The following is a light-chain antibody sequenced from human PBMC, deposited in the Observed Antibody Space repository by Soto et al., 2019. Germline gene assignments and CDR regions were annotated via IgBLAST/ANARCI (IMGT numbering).Light chain of an antibody. Sequence: AIQMTQSPSSLSASVGDRVTITCRASQAIRNDLGWYQQKPGRAPKFLIYAASSLTSGVPSRFSGSGSGTDFTLAITSLQPEDFATYYCLQDYTFPWTFGQGTKVEIK. CDR2: AAS. CDR3: LQDYTFPWT. CDR1: QAIRND. J-gene: IGKJ1*01. V-gene: IGKV1-6*01.